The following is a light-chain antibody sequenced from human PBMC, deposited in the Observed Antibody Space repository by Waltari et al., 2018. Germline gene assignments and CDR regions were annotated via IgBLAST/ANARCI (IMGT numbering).Light chain of an antibody. CDR1: QSVTASQ. CDR3: QQYGSSIPFP. V-gene: IGKV3-20*01. Sequence: EIVLPQSPGTMSLSPGARATIPCRASQSVTASQVAWYQQKPGQAPRLLIYGASTRATGTPDRFSGTGAGTDFILTISGLETEDFAVYFFQQYGSSIPFPFGPGTKV. J-gene: IGKJ3*01. CDR2: GAS.